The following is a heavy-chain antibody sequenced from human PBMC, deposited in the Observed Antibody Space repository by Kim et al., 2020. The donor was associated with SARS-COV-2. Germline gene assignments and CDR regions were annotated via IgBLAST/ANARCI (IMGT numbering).Heavy chain of an antibody. Sequence: SETLSLTCTVSGGSISSSSYYWGWIRQPPGKGLEWIGSIYYSGSTYYNPSLKSRVTISVDTSKNQFSLKLSSVTAADTAVYYCFLWADSSGSHWGQGTLVTVSS. CDR2: IYYSGST. CDR3: FLWADSSGSH. D-gene: IGHD3-22*01. V-gene: IGHV4-39*07. CDR1: GGSISSSSYY. J-gene: IGHJ4*02.